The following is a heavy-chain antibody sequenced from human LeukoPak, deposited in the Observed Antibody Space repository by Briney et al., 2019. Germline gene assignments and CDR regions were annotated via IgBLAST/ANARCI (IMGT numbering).Heavy chain of an antibody. CDR2: IYYSGRT. J-gene: IGHJ3*02. CDR1: GGSLSSYY. D-gene: IGHD2-21*02. CDR3: ARAVYCGGDCYSGAFDI. Sequence: SETLSLTCTVSGGSLSSYYWSWIRHPPGKGLEWIGYIYYSGRTNYNHSHKRRVTISVDTPKNQFSLKLSSATAADTAVYYCARAVYCGGDCYSGAFDIWGQGTMVTVSS. V-gene: IGHV4-59*01.